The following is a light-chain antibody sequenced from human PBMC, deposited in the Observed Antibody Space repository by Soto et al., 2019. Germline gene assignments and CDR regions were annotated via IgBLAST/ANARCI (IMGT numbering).Light chain of an antibody. CDR2: DAS. CDR3: YWA. J-gene: IGKJ1*01. V-gene: IGKV1-5*01. CDR1: QSLSSW. Sequence: DIQMTQSPSTLSASVGDRVTITGRASQSLSSWLAWYQKKPGKAHTLLIHDASSLASGVPSRCSGCGSGTEFTLTISGLQPDDFATYNRYWAFGPGTKVESK.